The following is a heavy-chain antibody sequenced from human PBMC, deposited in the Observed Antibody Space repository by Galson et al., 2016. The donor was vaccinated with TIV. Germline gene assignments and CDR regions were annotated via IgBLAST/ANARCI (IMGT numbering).Heavy chain of an antibody. Sequence: LRLSCAASGFTFSSYAITWVRQAPGKGLEWISAISGGGGSTYHTDSVKGRFTISRDNSKNTVFMQMNSLRAEDTAVYYCAKIDSSGYNYGGRFVYWGQGTLVTVPS. J-gene: IGHJ4*02. CDR3: AKIDSSGYNYGGRFVY. D-gene: IGHD3-22*01. CDR2: ISGGGGST. V-gene: IGHV3-23*01. CDR1: GFTFSSYA.